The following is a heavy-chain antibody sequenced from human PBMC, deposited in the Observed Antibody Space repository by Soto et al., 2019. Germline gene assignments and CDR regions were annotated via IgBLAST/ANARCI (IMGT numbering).Heavy chain of an antibody. J-gene: IGHJ4*02. D-gene: IGHD2-15*01. CDR1: GLNFEKCS. CDR2: ISPASTYI. Sequence: GGSLRLSCAASGLNFEKCSMNWVRQPPGKGPEWLASISPASTYIRYADSVKGRFTISRDNARNSLSLQMMSLRADDTAMYYCAADTGDIEVVPATTWGQGTLVTVSS. CDR3: AADTGDIEVVPATT. V-gene: IGHV3-21*04.